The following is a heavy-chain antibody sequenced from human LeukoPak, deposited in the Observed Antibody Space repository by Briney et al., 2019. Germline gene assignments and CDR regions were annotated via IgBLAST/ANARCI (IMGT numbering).Heavy chain of an antibody. Sequence: GGSLRLSCAASGFTFSRYWMSWVRQAPGKGPEWVANINQDGNENYYVDSVKGRFTTSRDNTKNSLYLQMNSLRAEDTAVYYCARDKVVGPTICDYWGQGALVTVSS. J-gene: IGHJ4*02. D-gene: IGHD1-26*01. CDR3: ARDKVVGPTICDY. V-gene: IGHV3-7*01. CDR1: GFTFSRYW. CDR2: INQDGNEN.